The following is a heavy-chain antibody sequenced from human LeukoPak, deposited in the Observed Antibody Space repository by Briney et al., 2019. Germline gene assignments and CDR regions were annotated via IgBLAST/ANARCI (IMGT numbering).Heavy chain of an antibody. J-gene: IGHJ4*02. D-gene: IGHD4-17*01. CDR2: INPNSGGT. CDR1: GYTFTGYY. Sequence: ASVKVSCKASGYTFTGYYMHWVRQAPGQGLEWMGWINPNSGGTNYAQRFQGRVTMTRDTSISTAYMELSRLRSDDPAVYYCARADYGDYANCFDYWGQGTLVTVSS. CDR3: ARADYGDYANCFDY. V-gene: IGHV1-2*02.